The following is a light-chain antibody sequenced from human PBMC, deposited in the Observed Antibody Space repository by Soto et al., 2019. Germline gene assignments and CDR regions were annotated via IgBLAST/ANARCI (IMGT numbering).Light chain of an antibody. CDR1: QSVLSSSNNKNY. CDR3: QQYYSTPWT. J-gene: IGKJ1*01. CDR2: WAS. Sequence: DIVMTQSPDSLAVSLGERATINCKSSQSVLSSSNNKNYLTWYQQKLGQPPRLLIYWASTRESGVPDRFSGSGSGADFTLTNNSLHAEDVAVYYCQQYYSTPWTFGQGTKVEIK. V-gene: IGKV4-1*01.